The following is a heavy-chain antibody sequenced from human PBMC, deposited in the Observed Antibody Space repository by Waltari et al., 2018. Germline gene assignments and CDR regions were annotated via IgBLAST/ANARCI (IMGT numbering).Heavy chain of an antibody. CDR3: ARGWWSADYTGDAFDV. V-gene: IGHV4-4*07. CDR1: GDSISTYY. J-gene: IGHJ3*01. D-gene: IGHD3-3*01. Sequence: QVQLQESGPGLVKPSGTLSLTCSVSGDSISTYYWTWIRQSAGKGLEWIGRIDAGGTSNYSPSLESRVTMSVDKLNSRFSLSRNAVTAADTAVYYCARGWWSADYTGDAFDVWGQGIAVTVSS. CDR2: IDAGGTS.